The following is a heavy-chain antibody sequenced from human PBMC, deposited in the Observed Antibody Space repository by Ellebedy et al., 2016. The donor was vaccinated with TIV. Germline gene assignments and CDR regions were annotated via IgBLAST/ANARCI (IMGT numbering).Heavy chain of an antibody. CDR1: GGSISSYY. Sequence: SETLSLXXTVSGGSISSYYWSWIRKPPGKGLEWIGYIYYSGSTNYNPSLKSRVTISVDTSKNQFSLKLSSVTAADTAVYYCASRAIFGMGIDAFDVWGQGTMVTVSS. D-gene: IGHD3-3*01. CDR3: ASRAIFGMGIDAFDV. CDR2: IYYSGST. J-gene: IGHJ3*01. V-gene: IGHV4-59*01.